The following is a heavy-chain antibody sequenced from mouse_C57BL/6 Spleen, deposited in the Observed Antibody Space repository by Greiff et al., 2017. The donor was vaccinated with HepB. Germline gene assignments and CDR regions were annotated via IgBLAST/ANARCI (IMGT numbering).Heavy chain of an antibody. Sequence: DVMLVESGEGLVKPGGSLKLSCAASGFTFSSYAMSWVRQTPEKRLEWVAYISSGGDYIYYADTVKGRFPISRDNARNTLYLQMSSLKSEDTAMYYCTRSVVGYAMDYWGQGTSVTVSS. J-gene: IGHJ4*01. CDR3: TRSVVGYAMDY. D-gene: IGHD1-1*01. V-gene: IGHV5-9-1*02. CDR1: GFTFSSYA. CDR2: ISSGGDYI.